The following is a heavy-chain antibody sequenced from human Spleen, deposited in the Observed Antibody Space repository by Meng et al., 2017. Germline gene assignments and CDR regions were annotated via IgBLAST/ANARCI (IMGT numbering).Heavy chain of an antibody. CDR3: ARRSGWYGYYFDY. Sequence: SETLSLTCVVSGGSFSDYYWSWIRQPPGKGLEWIGEINHSGSTNYNPSLKSRVTISVDTSKNHFSLNLNSVTAADTAVYYCARRSGWYGYYFDYWGQGTLVTVSS. D-gene: IGHD6-19*01. J-gene: IGHJ4*02. V-gene: IGHV4-34*01. CDR2: INHSGST. CDR1: GGSFSDYY.